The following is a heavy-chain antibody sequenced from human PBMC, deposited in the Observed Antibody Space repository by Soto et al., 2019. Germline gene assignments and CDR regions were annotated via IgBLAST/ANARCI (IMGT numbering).Heavy chain of an antibody. D-gene: IGHD6-6*01. CDR3: ASVAYSSSPPDY. CDR2: IYYSGST. Sequence: SETLSLTCTVSGGSISSYYWSWIRQPPGKGLEWIGYIYYSGSTNYNPSLKSRVTISVDTSKNQFSLKLSSVTAADTAVYYCASVAYSSSPPDYWGQGTLVTVSS. J-gene: IGHJ4*02. CDR1: GGSISSYY. V-gene: IGHV4-59*01.